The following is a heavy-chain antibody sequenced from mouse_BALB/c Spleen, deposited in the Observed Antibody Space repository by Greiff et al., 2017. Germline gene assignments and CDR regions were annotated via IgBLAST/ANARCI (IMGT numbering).Heavy chain of an antibody. V-gene: IGHV2-9*02. Sequence: VQLQQSGPGLVAPSQTLSISCTVSGFSLTSYGVHWVRQPPGKGLEWLGVIWAGGSTNDNSALMSRLSICKDNSKSQVFLKMSSLQTDDTAKYYCARDTPYGSWFAYWGQGTLVTVSA. D-gene: IGHD1-1*01. CDR1: GFSLTSYG. CDR3: ARDTPYGSWFAY. J-gene: IGHJ3*01. CDR2: IWAGGST.